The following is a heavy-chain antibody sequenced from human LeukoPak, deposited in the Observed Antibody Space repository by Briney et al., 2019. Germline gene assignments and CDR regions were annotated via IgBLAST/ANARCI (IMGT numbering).Heavy chain of an antibody. V-gene: IGHV3-30*18. D-gene: IGHD3-10*01. Sequence: GGSLRLSCAASGFIVSTYAMSWVRQAPGKGLEWVAIISYDGSDKNYAESVKGRFTISRDNSKNTLYLEMNSLRPEDTAMYFCAKDGISYGSGSYCSSWGQGTLVTVSS. CDR1: GFIVSTYA. J-gene: IGHJ5*02. CDR3: AKDGISYGSGSYCSS. CDR2: ISYDGSDK.